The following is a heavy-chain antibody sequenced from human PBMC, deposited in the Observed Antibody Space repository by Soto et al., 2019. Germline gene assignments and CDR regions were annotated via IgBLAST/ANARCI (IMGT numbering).Heavy chain of an antibody. Sequence: QVQLVESGGGVVQPGRSLRLSCAASGFTFSSYGMHWVRQAPGKGLEWVAVISYDGSNKYYADSVKGRFTISRDNSKNTLYLQMNSLRAEDTAVYYCAKDPCAYSKSLSCTNGADVWGQGTTVTVSS. D-gene: IGHD2-8*01. J-gene: IGHJ6*02. CDR3: AKDPCAYSKSLSCTNGADV. CDR1: GFTFSSYG. V-gene: IGHV3-30*18. CDR2: ISYDGSNK.